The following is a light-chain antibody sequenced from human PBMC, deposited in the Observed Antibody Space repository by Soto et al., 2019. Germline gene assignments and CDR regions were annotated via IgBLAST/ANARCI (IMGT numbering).Light chain of an antibody. CDR3: QQRSNWPT. Sequence: TPSPSTVAVSKGERATLSCRASQSFSSNLACYQEKPGRAPRLLIYDASNRATGIPARFSGSGSGTDFTLTISSLEPEDFAVYYCQQRSNWPTFGQRTLLEIK. J-gene: IGKJ5*01. CDR2: DAS. V-gene: IGKV3-11*01. CDR1: QSFSSN.